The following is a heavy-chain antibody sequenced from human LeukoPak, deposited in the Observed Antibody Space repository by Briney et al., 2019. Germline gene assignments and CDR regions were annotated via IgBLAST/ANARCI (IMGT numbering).Heavy chain of an antibody. D-gene: IGHD2-2*01. CDR2: INHSGST. J-gene: IGHJ6*02. V-gene: IGHV4-34*01. CDR3: ARLRRGRCSSTSCYYCYGMDV. Sequence: SETLSLTCAVYGGSFSGYYWSWIRQPPGKGLEWIGEINHSGSTNYNPSLKSRVTISVDTSKNQFSLKLSSVTAADTAVYYCARLRRGRCSSTSCYYCYGMDVWGQGTTVTVSS. CDR1: GGSFSGYY.